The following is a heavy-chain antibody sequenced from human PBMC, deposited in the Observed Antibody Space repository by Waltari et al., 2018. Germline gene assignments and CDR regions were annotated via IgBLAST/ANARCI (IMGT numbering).Heavy chain of an antibody. J-gene: IGHJ6*03. CDR2: TNPHSGGT. CDR3: ARSTVTAPYYYYYMDV. D-gene: IGHD4-17*01. V-gene: IGHV1-2*02. CDR1: GYTFTGYY. Sequence: QVQLVQSGAEVKKPGASVKVSCKASGYTFTGYYMHWVRQAPGQGLEWMGWTNPHSGGTNTAPKFQGRVTMTRDTSISTAYMELSRLRSDDTAVYYCARSTVTAPYYYYYMDVWGKGTTVTVSS.